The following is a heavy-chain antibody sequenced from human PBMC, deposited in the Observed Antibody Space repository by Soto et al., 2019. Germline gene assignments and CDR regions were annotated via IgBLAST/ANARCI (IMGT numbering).Heavy chain of an antibody. Sequence: QVQLEQSGAEVKKPGSSVKVSCKSSGGSFSTYAIGWVRQAPGQGLEWMGQIIPSFGTPNYAQKFQGRVTITAEESTNTAYMVLISLRFEVTAVYYCARDALGFDYWGQGTQLTVSS. CDR2: IIPSFGTP. CDR3: ARDALGFDY. V-gene: IGHV1-69*01. J-gene: IGHJ4*02. CDR1: GGSFSTYA.